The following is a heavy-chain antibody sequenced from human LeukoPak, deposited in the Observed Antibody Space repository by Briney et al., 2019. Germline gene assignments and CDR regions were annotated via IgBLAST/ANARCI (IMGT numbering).Heavy chain of an antibody. D-gene: IGHD4-17*01. CDR1: GFTFSSYW. Sequence: PGGSLRLSCAASGFTFSSYWMHWVRQAPGKGPVWVSRINTDGSSTSYADSVKGRFTISRDNARNSLYLQMDSLRVGDTAMYYCADPGAGFWGQGTLVTVSS. V-gene: IGHV3-74*01. CDR3: ADPGAGF. J-gene: IGHJ4*02. CDR2: INTDGSST.